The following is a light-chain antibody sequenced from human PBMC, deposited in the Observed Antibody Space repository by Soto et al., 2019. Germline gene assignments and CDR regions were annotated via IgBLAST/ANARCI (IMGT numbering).Light chain of an antibody. J-gene: IGKJ5*01. Sequence: EIVMTQSPATLSVSPGERATLSCRASQSVSRYLAWYQQKPGQAPRLLIYGASTRATDNPARFSGSGSGTEFTLTTASLPSADFQVDYCHQYNDWPLITFGQGTRL. CDR2: GAS. V-gene: IGKV3-15*01. CDR1: QSVSRY. CDR3: HQYNDWPLIT.